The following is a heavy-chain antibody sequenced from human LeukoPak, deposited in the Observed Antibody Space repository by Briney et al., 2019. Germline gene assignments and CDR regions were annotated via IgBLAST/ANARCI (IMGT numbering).Heavy chain of an antibody. D-gene: IGHD6-13*01. J-gene: IGHJ4*02. CDR1: GFTFSGYW. CDR3: ARDPGIAAAGTVGYFGC. V-gene: IGHV3-7*01. CDR2: IKEDGSEV. Sequence: GGSLRLFCAASGFTFSGYWMSWVRQVPGKGLEWVANIKEDGSEVFYVDSVRGRFTISRDNADNSLYLQISSLRADDSAVYYCARDPGIAAAGTVGYFGCWGQGTLVAVSS.